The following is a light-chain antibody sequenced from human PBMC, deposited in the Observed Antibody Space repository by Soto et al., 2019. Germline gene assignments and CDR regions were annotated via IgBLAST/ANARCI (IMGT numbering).Light chain of an antibody. CDR1: SSNIGAGYD. J-gene: IGLJ3*02. CDR3: QSSYSNLGTLL. V-gene: IGLV1-40*01. Sequence: QSVLTQPPSVSGAPGQRVTISCTGSSSNIGAGYDVHWYQQLPGAAPNLLFYGNNNRPSGVPDRFSGSRSGTSASLAITGRQAEEEEAYYYQSSYSNLGTLLFGGGTKLTVL. CDR2: GNN.